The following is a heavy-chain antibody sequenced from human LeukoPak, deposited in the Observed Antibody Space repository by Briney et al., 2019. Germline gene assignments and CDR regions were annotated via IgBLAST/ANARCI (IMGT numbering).Heavy chain of an antibody. CDR1: GFTFSDYY. CDR3: AKKTPGTYPFDY. V-gene: IGHV3-23*01. J-gene: IGHJ4*02. CDR2: SGTAGDT. D-gene: IGHD6-13*01. Sequence: GGSLRLSCAASGFTFSDYYMNWVRQVPGKGLEWVSASGTAGDTYYADSVKGRFTISRDDSKNTLYLQMTSLRAEDTAVYYCAKKTPGTYPFDYWGQGTLVTVSP.